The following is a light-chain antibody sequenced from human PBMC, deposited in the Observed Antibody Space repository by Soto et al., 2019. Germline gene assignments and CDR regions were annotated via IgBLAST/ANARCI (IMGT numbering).Light chain of an antibody. J-gene: IGKJ2*01. V-gene: IGKV3-11*01. CDR1: QSVSSY. Sequence: EIVLTQSPATLSLSPGERATLSCRASQSVSSYLAWYQQKPGQAPRLLIYDASNRATGIPARFSGSGSGTELTLTISSLENEDFAVYYCQQRRNWPPYTFGQGTKLEIK. CDR3: QQRRNWPPYT. CDR2: DAS.